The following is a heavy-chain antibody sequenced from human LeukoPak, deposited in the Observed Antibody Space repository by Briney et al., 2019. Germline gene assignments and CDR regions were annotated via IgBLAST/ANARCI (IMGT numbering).Heavy chain of an antibody. J-gene: IGHJ4*02. Sequence: HTGGSLRLSCAASGFTFSAYSMNWVRQAPEKGLEWVSYIGSSSSPIYYADSVKGRFTISRDNAKNTLYLQMNSLRAEDTAVYYCAKSHTVVIGEFDYWGQGTLVTVSS. V-gene: IGHV3-48*01. CDR2: IGSSSSPI. D-gene: IGHD4-23*01. CDR1: GFTFSAYS. CDR3: AKSHTVVIGEFDY.